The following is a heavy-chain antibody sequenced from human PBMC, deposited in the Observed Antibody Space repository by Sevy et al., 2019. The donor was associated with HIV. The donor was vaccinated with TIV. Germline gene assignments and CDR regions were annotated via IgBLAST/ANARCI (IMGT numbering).Heavy chain of an antibody. CDR3: VKDPDYNFWRGDYGMDV. D-gene: IGHD3-3*01. V-gene: IGHV3-64D*06. CDR1: GFTFSYYG. CDR2: ISSNGGST. J-gene: IGHJ6*02. Sequence: GGSLRLSCSASGFTFSYYGMYWVRQAPGKGLQYVSGISSNGGSTDYADSVKGRFTISRDNSKNTLYLQMSSLRVEDTAVYYCVKDPDYNFWRGDYGMDVWGQGTTVTVSS.